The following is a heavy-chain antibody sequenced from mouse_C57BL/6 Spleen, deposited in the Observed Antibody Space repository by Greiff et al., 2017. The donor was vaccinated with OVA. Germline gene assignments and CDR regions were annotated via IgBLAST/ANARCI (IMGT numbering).Heavy chain of an antibody. D-gene: IGHD1-1*01. V-gene: IGHV1-54*01. CDR1: GYAFTNYL. Sequence: QVQLQQSGAELVRPGTSVKVSCKASGYAFTNYLIEWVKQRPGQGLEWIGVINPGSGGTNYNEKFKGKATLTADKSSSTAYMQLSSLTSEDSAVYFCACGSSYDYWGQGTTLTVSS. J-gene: IGHJ2*01. CDR2: INPGSGGT. CDR3: ACGSSYDY.